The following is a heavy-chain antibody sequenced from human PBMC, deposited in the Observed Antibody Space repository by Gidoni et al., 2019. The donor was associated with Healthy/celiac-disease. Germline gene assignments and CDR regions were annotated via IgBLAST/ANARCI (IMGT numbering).Heavy chain of an antibody. J-gene: IGHJ4*02. CDR1: GFTFSSYA. D-gene: IGHD2-15*01. Sequence: QVQLVESGGCVVQPGRSLRLSCAASGFTFSSYAINGVRQAPGKGLEWVAVISYDGSNKYYADSVKGRFTISRDNSKNTLYLQMNSLRAEDTAVYYCARDGYCSGGSCHSLQGYFDYWGQGTLVTVSS. CDR2: ISYDGSNK. V-gene: IGHV3-30-3*01. CDR3: ARDGYCSGGSCHSLQGYFDY.